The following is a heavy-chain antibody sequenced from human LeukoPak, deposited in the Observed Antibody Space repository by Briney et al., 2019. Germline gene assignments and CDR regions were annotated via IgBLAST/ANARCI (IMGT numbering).Heavy chain of an antibody. CDR1: GFTFSSYE. CDR2: ISSSGSTI. D-gene: IGHD4-17*01. V-gene: IGHV3-48*03. CDR3: ARAQTVTTALDY. J-gene: IGHJ4*02. Sequence: PGGSLRLCCAASGFTFSSYEMNWVRQAPGKGLEGVSYISSSGSTIYYADSVKGRFTISRDNAKNSLYLQMNSLRAEDTAVYYCARAQTVTTALDYWGQGTLVTVSS.